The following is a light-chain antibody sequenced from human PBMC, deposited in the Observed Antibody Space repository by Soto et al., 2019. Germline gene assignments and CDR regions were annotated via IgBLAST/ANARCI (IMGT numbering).Light chain of an antibody. CDR3: QQLNSYPLT. CDR1: QGISSY. J-gene: IGKJ4*01. Sequence: DIQLTQSPCFLFASEVDRVTITCRASQGISSYLAWYQQKPGKAPKLLIYAASTLQSGVPSRFSGSGSGTEFTLTISSLQPEDFAPYYRQQLNSYPLTLGGGTKVEIK. V-gene: IGKV1-9*01. CDR2: AAS.